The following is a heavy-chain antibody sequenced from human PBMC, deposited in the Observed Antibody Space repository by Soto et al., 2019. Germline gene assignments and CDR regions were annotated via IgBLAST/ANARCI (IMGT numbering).Heavy chain of an antibody. V-gene: IGHV4-59*01. D-gene: IGHD2-2*02. CDR2: IYYSGST. CDR3: ARYTAYYYYGMDV. Sequence: PSETLSLTCTVSGGSISSYYWSWIRQPPGTGLEWIGYIYYSGSTNYNPSLKSRVTISVDTSKNQFSLKLSSVTAADTAVYYCARYTAYYYYGMDVWGQGTTVTVSS. J-gene: IGHJ6*02. CDR1: GGSISSYY.